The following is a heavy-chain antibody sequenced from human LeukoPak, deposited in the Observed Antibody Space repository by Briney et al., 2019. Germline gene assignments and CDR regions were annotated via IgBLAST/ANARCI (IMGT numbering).Heavy chain of an antibody. D-gene: IGHD1-26*01. CDR1: GFTVSSNY. J-gene: IGHJ4*02. V-gene: IGHV3-66*02. CDR3: ARAGSHRTFDY. CDR2: IYSGGST. Sequence: PGGSLRLSCAASGFTVSSNYMSWVRQAPGKGLEWVSVIYSGGSTYYADSVKGRFTISRDNSKNTLYLQMNSLRAEDTAVYYCARAGSHRTFDYWGQGTLVTVSS.